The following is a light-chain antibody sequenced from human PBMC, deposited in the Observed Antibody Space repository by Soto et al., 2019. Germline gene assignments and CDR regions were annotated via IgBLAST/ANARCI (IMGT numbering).Light chain of an antibody. J-gene: IGLJ2*01. V-gene: IGLV1-44*01. CDR3: AAWDDSLNGPV. Sequence: QSVLTQPPSASGTPGQGVTISCSGSSSNIGTNTVNWYQQLPGTAPKLLIYTNKQRPSGVSDRFSGSKSGTSASLAISGLQSEDEADYYCAAWDDSLNGPVFGGGTKLTVL. CDR2: TNK. CDR1: SSNIGTNT.